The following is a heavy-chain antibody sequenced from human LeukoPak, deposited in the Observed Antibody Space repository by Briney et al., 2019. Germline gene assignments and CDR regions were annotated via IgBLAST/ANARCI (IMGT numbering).Heavy chain of an antibody. CDR1: GGSTSSSSYY. CDR3: ARNLRGYCSSTSCITGFDP. Sequence: SETLSLTCTVSGGSTSSSSYYWGWIRQPPGKGLEWVGSIYYSGSTYYNPSLKSRVTISVDTSKNQFSLKLSSVTAADTAVYYCARNLRGYCSSTSCITGFDPWGQGTLVTVSS. CDR2: IYYSGST. J-gene: IGHJ5*02. V-gene: IGHV4-39*07. D-gene: IGHD2-2*01.